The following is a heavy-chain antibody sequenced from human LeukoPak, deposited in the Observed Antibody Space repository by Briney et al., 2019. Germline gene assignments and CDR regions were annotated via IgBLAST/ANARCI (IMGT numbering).Heavy chain of an antibody. CDR2: IYYSGST. D-gene: IGHD6-19*01. CDR1: GGSISSSSYY. Sequence: PSETLSLTCTVSGGSISSSSYYWGWIRQPPGKGLEWIGSIYYSGSTYYNPSLKSRVTISVETSRNQFSLRLNSVTAADTAVYYCARLQRSYASVWYYRWIDPWGQGSLVTVSS. CDR3: ARLQRSYASVWYYRWIDP. J-gene: IGHJ5*02. V-gene: IGHV4-39*01.